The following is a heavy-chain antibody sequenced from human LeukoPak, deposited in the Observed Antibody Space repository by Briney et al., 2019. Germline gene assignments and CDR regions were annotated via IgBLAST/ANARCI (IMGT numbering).Heavy chain of an antibody. CDR3: ASQNSGSYYDY. CDR1: GGTFSSYA. CDR2: IIPILGIA. V-gene: IGHV1-69*04. Sequence: ASVKVSCKASGGTFSSYAISWVRQAPGQGLAWMGRIIPILGIANYAQKFQGRVTITADKSTSTAYMELSSLRSEDTAVYYCASQNSGSYYDYWGQGTLVTVSS. J-gene: IGHJ4*02. D-gene: IGHD1-26*01.